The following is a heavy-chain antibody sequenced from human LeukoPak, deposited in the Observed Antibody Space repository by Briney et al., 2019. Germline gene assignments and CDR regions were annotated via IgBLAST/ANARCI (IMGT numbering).Heavy chain of an antibody. D-gene: IGHD5-12*01. J-gene: IGHJ4*02. CDR1: GGSISSSNW. V-gene: IGHV4-4*02. CDR2: IYHSGST. Sequence: SSETLSLTCAVSGGSISSSNWWSGVRQPPGKGLEWIGEIYHSGSTNYNPSLKSRVTISVDKSKNQFSLKLSSVTAADTAVYYCASTDSGYDLYFDYWGQGTLVTVSS. CDR3: ASTDSGYDLYFDY.